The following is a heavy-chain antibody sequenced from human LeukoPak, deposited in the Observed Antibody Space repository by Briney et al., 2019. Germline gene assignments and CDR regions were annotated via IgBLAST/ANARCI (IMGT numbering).Heavy chain of an antibody. J-gene: IGHJ4*02. CDR1: AGSISTYY. Sequence: NPSETLSLTCTVSAGSISTYYWSWIRQSPGKGLEWIGYVDYTGSTIYNPSVKSRVTISVDRSRNQFFLRLKSVTAADTAVYYCARQGFTGSWSYWLQYWGQGILVTVSS. D-gene: IGHD5-24*01. CDR2: VDYTGST. V-gene: IGHV4-59*08. CDR3: ARQGFTGSWSYWLQY.